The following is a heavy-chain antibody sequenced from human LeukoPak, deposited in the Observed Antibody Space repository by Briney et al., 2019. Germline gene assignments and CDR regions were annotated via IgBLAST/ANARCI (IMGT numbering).Heavy chain of an antibody. V-gene: IGHV3-7*01. D-gene: IGHD6-19*01. CDR1: GFTFSSYR. Sequence: GGSLRLSCAASGFTFSSYRMSWVRQAPGKGLEWVANIKQDGSEKYYVDSVKRRLTIYKDNAKNSLYLQMNSLRAEDTGVYYCARGSSGWYSGYYYYGMDVWGQGTTVTVSS. J-gene: IGHJ6*02. CDR2: IKQDGSEK. CDR3: ARGSSGWYSGYYYYGMDV.